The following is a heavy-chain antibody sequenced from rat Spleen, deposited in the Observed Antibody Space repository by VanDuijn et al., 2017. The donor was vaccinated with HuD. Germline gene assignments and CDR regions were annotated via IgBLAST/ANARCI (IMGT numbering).Heavy chain of an antibody. D-gene: IGHD1-2*01. CDR1: GITFNNYW. V-gene: IGHV5-31*01. CDR2: ISNIDDT. Sequence: EVQLVESGGGRVQPGRSLRLSCVASGITFNNYWMTWIRQAPGKGLEWVASISNIDDTYYSDPVKGRFSISRDNAKSTLYLQMDSLRSEDTATYYCARHGYSSYIGFDYWGQGVMVTVSS. CDR3: ARHGYSSYIGFDY. J-gene: IGHJ2*01.